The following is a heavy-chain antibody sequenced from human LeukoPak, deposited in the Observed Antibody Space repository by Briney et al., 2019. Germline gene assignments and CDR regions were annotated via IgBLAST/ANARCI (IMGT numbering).Heavy chain of an antibody. D-gene: IGHD6-13*01. J-gene: IGHJ4*02. CDR1: GGTFSSYA. CDR3: ATDTSITAAGNLTY. CDR2: IIPIFGTA. Sequence: SVKVSCKASGGTFSSYAISWVRQAPGQGLEWMGGIIPIFGTANYAQKFQGRVTITADESTSTAYMELSSLRSEDTAVYFRATDTSITAAGNLTYWGQGTLVTVSS. V-gene: IGHV1-69*01.